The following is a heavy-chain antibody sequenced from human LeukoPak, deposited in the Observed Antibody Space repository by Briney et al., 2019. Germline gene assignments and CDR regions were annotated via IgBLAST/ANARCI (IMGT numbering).Heavy chain of an antibody. Sequence: PSETLSLTCTVSGGSISNSRYYWGWIRQPPGKGLEWIASIFYGGSTHYNPSLKSRVTILVDTSKNQFSLKMTSVTAADTAVYYCARGNGYSGWFDPWGQGTLVTVSS. CDR3: ARGNGYSGWFDP. D-gene: IGHD5-24*01. J-gene: IGHJ5*02. V-gene: IGHV4-39*07. CDR1: GGSISNSRYY. CDR2: IFYGGST.